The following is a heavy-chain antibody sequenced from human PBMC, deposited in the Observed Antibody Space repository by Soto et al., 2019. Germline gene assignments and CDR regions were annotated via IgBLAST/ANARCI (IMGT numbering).Heavy chain of an antibody. D-gene: IGHD2-15*01. Sequence: ASVRVSCKASGYTFTSYYMHWVRQAPGQGLEWMGIINPSGGSTSYAQKFQGRVTMTRDTSTSTVYMELSSLRSEDTAVYYCARGGEYCSGGSCYSDAFDIWGQGTMVTVSS. V-gene: IGHV1-46*03. CDR1: GYTFTSYY. CDR3: ARGGEYCSGGSCYSDAFDI. J-gene: IGHJ3*02. CDR2: INPSGGST.